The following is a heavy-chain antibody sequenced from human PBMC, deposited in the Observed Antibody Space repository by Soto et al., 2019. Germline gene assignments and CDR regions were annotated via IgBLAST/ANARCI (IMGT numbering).Heavy chain of an antibody. J-gene: IGHJ4*02. CDR3: AVNRGEGSGFSSY. Sequence: AGGFLRLSWGAAGGTFGDFWGSWVRQAPGKGLEWVANIKPDGSAKFFVDSVKGRFTVSRDNTKNSLYLQMNTLRVEDTAVYYCAVNRGEGSGFSSYWGQGTLVTVSS. CDR2: IKPDGSAK. CDR1: GGTFGDFW. V-gene: IGHV3-7*01. D-gene: IGHD3-3*01.